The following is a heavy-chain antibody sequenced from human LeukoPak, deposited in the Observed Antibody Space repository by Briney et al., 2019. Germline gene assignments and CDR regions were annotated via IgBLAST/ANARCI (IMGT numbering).Heavy chain of an antibody. CDR2: IYTSGST. D-gene: IGHD2-2*01. CDR3: ARVRLSGYCSSTSCRKYYFDY. V-gene: IGHV4-4*07. Sequence: SETLSLTCTVSGGSISSYYWSWIRQPAGKGLEWIGRIYTSGSTNYNPSLKSRVTMSVDTSKNQFSLKLSSVTAADTAVYYCARVRLSGYCSSTSCRKYYFDYWGQGTLVTVSS. CDR1: GGSISSYY. J-gene: IGHJ4*02.